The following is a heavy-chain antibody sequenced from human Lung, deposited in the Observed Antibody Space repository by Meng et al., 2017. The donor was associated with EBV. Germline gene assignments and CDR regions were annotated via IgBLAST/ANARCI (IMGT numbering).Heavy chain of an antibody. CDR3: ARLLYNWNPYFAY. V-gene: IGHV4-31*03. D-gene: IGHD1-20*01. J-gene: IGHJ4*02. CDR2: IYNSGAT. Sequence: QVQLQESCPGLGKPSQTLSLTCIVSGGSISNGGYYYNWLRQYPGKGLEWIGYIYNSGATSYNPSLKSRVSMSMDTSQNQFSLNLKSVTAADTAVYFCARLLYNWNPYFAYWGQGILVTVAS. CDR1: GGSISNGGYY.